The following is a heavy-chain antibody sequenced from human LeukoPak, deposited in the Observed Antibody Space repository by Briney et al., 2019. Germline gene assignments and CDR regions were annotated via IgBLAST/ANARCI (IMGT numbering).Heavy chain of an antibody. CDR2: IYHSGST. D-gene: IGHD5-12*01. Sequence: SETLSLTCTVSGGSISSGGYYWSWIRQHPGKGLEWIGYIYHSGSTYYNPSLKSRVTISVDTSKNQFSLKLSSVTAADTAVYYCARGAEIVATIQGFDYWGQGTLVTVSS. CDR3: ARGAEIVATIQGFDY. J-gene: IGHJ4*02. V-gene: IGHV4-31*03. CDR1: GGSISSGGYY.